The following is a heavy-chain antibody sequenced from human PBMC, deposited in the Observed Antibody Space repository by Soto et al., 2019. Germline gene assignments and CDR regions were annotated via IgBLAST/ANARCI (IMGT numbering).Heavy chain of an antibody. J-gene: IGHJ6*02. D-gene: IGHD6-13*01. CDR2: INAGNGNT. CDR3: ARDSGSSWYYYYYGMDV. V-gene: IGHV1-3*01. Sequence: GASVKVSWKASGYTFTSYAMHWGRPAPGQNLEWMGWINAGNGNTKYSQKFQGRVTITRDTSASTAYMELSSLRSEDTAVYYCARDSGSSWYYYYYGMDVWGQGTTVTVSS. CDR1: GYTFTSYA.